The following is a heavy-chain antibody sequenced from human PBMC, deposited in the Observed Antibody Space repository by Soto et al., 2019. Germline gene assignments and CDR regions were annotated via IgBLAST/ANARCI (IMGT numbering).Heavy chain of an antibody. CDR3: ARGESYELDY. D-gene: IGHD1-26*01. CDR1: GGTFGSFS. Sequence: QVQLVQSGAEVKKPGSSVKVSCKASGGTFGSFSITWVRQAPGQGLEWMGRIVPILGIANYAQKFQGRVTIIADKSTTTAYMELSSLTSEDTAVYYCARGESYELDYWGQGTLVTVSS. J-gene: IGHJ4*02. CDR2: IVPILGIA. V-gene: IGHV1-69*02.